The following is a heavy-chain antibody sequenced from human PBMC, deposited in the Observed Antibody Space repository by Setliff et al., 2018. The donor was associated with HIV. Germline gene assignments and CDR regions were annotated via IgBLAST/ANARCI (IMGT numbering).Heavy chain of an antibody. J-gene: IGHJ4*02. D-gene: IGHD6-6*01. CDR2: ISWDGGNT. CDR3: VKNIGGYSSSSVFDY. V-gene: IGHV3-43*01. Sequence: SLKISCAASGFTFDDYTMHWVRQAPGKGLEWVSIISWDGGNTYYADSVKGRFTISRDNSKNSLYLQMNSLRTEDTALYYCVKNIGGYSSSSVFDYWGQGTLVTVSS. CDR1: GFTFDDYT.